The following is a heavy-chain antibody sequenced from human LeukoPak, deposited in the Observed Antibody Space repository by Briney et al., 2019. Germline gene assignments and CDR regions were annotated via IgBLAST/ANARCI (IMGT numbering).Heavy chain of an antibody. D-gene: IGHD4-17*01. V-gene: IGHV1-8*01. CDR3: ARDGGVSTTVTFDY. CDR1: GYTFASYD. CDR2: MNPNSGST. J-gene: IGHJ4*02. Sequence: ASVKVSCKASGYTFASYDVNWVRQATGQGLEWMGWMNPNSGSTGYAQKFQGRVTMTRNASISTAYMELSSLRSEDTAVYYCARDGGVSTTVTFDYWGQGTLVTVSS.